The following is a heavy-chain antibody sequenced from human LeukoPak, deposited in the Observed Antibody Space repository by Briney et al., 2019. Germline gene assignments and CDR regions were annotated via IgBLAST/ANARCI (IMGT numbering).Heavy chain of an antibody. V-gene: IGHV4-31*03. CDR3: ARDNPPFGSGNDAFVI. CDR2: ILYSGGT. J-gene: IGHJ3*02. D-gene: IGHD3-10*01. CDR1: GGSISSDAYY. Sequence: SQTLSLTCTVSGGSISSDAYYWSWIRQHPGKGLECLGYILYSGGTYYNPSLKSRLTISVDTSKNQFSLKLSSVTAADTAVYYCARDNPPFGSGNDAFVIWGQGTMVTVSS.